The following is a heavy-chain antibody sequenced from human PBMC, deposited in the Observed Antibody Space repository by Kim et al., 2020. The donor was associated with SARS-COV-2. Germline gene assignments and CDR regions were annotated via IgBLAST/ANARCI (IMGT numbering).Heavy chain of an antibody. V-gene: IGHV3-74*01. CDR1: GFTFSSYW. CDR2: VNSDGSST. D-gene: IGHD3-16*01. Sequence: GGSLRLSCVASGFTFSSYWMHWVRQAPGKGLVWVSRVNSDGSSTSYADSVKGRFTISRDNARNTLYLQMNSLRAEDTAVYYCASISTWYVWDKFDYWGQGTLVTVSS. CDR3: ASISTWYVWDKFDY. J-gene: IGHJ4*02.